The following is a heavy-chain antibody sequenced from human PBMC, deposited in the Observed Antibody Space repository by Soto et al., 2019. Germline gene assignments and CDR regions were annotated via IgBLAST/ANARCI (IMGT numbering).Heavy chain of an antibody. Sequence: EVQLVESGGGLVQPGGSLRLSCATSGFTFSTYWMSWVRQAPGKGLEWVANLKGDGSEKYYVASVRGRFTISRNNAKNNLFPRMDCVRVEATAVYYCARDHELYLRYVQQWGQGNLFTVSS. CDR3: ARDHELYLRYVQQ. CDR1: GFTFSTYW. J-gene: IGHJ1*01. D-gene: IGHD1-26*01. V-gene: IGHV3-7*01. CDR2: LKGDGSEK.